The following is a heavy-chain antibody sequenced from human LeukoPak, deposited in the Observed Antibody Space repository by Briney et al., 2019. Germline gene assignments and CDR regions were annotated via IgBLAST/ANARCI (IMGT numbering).Heavy chain of an antibody. CDR3: AKGGIAAAGTAYYFDY. Sequence: GGSLRLSCAASGFTFDDYAMHWVRQAPGKGLEWVSGISWNSGSIGYADSVKGRFTISRDNAKNSLYLQMNSLRAEDTALYYCAKGGIAAAGTAYYFDYWGQGTLVTVSS. CDR2: ISWNSGSI. J-gene: IGHJ4*02. V-gene: IGHV3-9*01. D-gene: IGHD6-13*01. CDR1: GFTFDDYA.